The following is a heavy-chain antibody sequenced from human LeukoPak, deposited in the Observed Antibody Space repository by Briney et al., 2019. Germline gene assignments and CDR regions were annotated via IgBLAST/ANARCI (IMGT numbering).Heavy chain of an antibody. V-gene: IGHV3-7*01. J-gene: IGHJ4*02. CDR2: INHNGNVN. CDR3: AREYSSSSGRSFDY. CDR1: RFTFSSYW. D-gene: IGHD6-6*01. Sequence: GGSLRLSCAASRFTFSSYWMNWARQAPGKGLEWVASINHNGNVNYYVDSVKGRFTISRGNAKNSLYLQMNSLRAEDTAVYYCAREYSSSSGRSFDYWGQGTLVTVSS.